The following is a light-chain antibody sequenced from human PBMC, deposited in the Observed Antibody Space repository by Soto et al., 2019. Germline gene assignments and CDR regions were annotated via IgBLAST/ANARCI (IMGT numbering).Light chain of an antibody. CDR3: QQYNKWPLT. CDR2: GAS. J-gene: IGKJ4*01. V-gene: IGKV3-15*01. CDR1: QSVYSN. Sequence: EIVMTQSPVTLSVSPGDRATLSCRASQSVYSNLAWYQQKPGQAPRLLIYGASTRATGIPARFSGSVSGTEFTLTIMSLQSEDFAVYYCQQYNKWPLTFGGGTKVEIK.